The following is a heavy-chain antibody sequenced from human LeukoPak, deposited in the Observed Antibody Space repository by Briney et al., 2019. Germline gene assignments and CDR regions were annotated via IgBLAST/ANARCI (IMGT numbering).Heavy chain of an antibody. V-gene: IGHV3-72*01. D-gene: IGHD3-16*01. J-gene: IGHJ4*02. CDR3: ARRGRDGDGYAHGYDF. CDR2: NRNKANNYTP. Sequence: GGSLRLSCAASGFTFSDHYIDWVRQAPGQGREWVVRNRNKANNYTPEYAASVKGRFTISRDDSKNSLYLQMNSLKTEDTAVYYCARRGRDGDGYAHGYDFWGQGTLVTVSS. CDR1: GFTFSDHY.